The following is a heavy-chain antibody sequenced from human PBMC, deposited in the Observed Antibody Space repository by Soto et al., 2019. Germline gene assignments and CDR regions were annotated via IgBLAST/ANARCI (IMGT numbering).Heavy chain of an antibody. CDR1: GFTFSTYS. D-gene: IGHD4-4*01. CDR2: ISSSSSFI. CDR3: AKDRRYSTPSEFDY. V-gene: IGHV3-21*01. J-gene: IGHJ4*02. Sequence: GGSLRLSCAASGFTFSTYSMNWVRQAPGRGLEWVSSISSSSSFIYYADSVKGRLTISRDNAKNSLFLLMSSLRAEDKAVYYCAKDRRYSTPSEFDYWGQGTLVTVSS.